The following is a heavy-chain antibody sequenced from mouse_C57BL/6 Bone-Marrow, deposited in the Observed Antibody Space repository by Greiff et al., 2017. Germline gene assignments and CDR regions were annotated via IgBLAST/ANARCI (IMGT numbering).Heavy chain of an antibody. CDR3: ARGIYYDYDDYAMDY. CDR1: GYTFTNYW. CDR2: IYPGGGYT. J-gene: IGHJ4*01. D-gene: IGHD2-4*01. V-gene: IGHV1-63*01. Sequence: QVQLQQSGAELVRPGTSVKMSCKASGYTFTNYWIGWAKQRPGHGLEWIGDIYPGGGYTNYNETFKGKATRTADKSSSTAYMQFSSLTSEDSAIYYCARGIYYDYDDYAMDYWGQGTSVTVSS.